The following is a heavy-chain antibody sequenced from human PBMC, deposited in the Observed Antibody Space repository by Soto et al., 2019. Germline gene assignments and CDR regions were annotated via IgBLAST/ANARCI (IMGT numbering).Heavy chain of an antibody. CDR3: ARVPYCSGGSCYSGHFDY. Sequence: GASVKVSCKASGYTFTSYAMHWVRQAPGQRLEWMGWINAGNGNTKYSQKFQGRVTITRDTSASTAYMELSSLRSEDTAVYYCARVPYCSGGSCYSGHFDYWAQGTQVPVSS. D-gene: IGHD2-15*01. CDR2: INAGNGNT. V-gene: IGHV1-3*01. J-gene: IGHJ4*02. CDR1: GYTFTSYA.